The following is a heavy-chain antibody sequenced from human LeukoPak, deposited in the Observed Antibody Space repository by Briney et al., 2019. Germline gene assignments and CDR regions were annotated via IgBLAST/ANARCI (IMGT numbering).Heavy chain of an antibody. V-gene: IGHV4-59*01. CDR2: VHYTGST. J-gene: IGHJ4*02. D-gene: IGHD6-6*01. CDR3: ARYGSSSGCDY. CDR1: GGSISSDF. Sequence: SETLSLTCTVSGGSISSDFWSWIRQSPGEGLEWIGYVHYTGSTNYNPSLKSRVSILVDTSKNEFSLRMTSVTAAGTAVYYCARYGSSSGCDYWGQGILVTVSS.